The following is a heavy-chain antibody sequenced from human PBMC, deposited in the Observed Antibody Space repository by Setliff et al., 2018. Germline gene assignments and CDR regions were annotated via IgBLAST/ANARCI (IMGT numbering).Heavy chain of an antibody. CDR3: AREQWLDPPGYYYMAV. CDR1: GYSISSGYI. Sequence: SETLSLTCTVSGYSISSGYIWGWIRQPPGKGLEWVGNIGHTGSINYNPSLKSRLTISRDTSKNQVSLKLNSVTAADMAVYYCAREQWLDPPGYYYMAVWAKGTTVTVSS. CDR2: IGHTGSI. V-gene: IGHV4-38-2*02. J-gene: IGHJ6*03. D-gene: IGHD6-19*01.